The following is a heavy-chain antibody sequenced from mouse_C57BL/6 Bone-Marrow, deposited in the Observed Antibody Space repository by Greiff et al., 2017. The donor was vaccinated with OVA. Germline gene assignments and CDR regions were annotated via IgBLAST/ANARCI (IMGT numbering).Heavy chain of an antibody. J-gene: IGHJ1*03. CDR2: IDPSDSYT. V-gene: IGHV1-50*01. Sequence: QVQLQQPGAELVKPGASVKLSCKASGYTFTSYWMQWVKQRPGQGLEWIGEIDPSDSYTNYNQKFKGKATLTVDTSSSTAYMQLSSLTSEDSAVYYGARFPFTTVVATDWYFDVWGTGTTVTVSS. D-gene: IGHD1-1*01. CDR1: GYTFTSYW. CDR3: ARFPFTTVVATDWYFDV.